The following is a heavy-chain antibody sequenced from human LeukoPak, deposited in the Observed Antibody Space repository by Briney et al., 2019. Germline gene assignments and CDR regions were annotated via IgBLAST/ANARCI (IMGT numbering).Heavy chain of an antibody. J-gene: IGHJ4*02. Sequence: PSETLSLTCTVSGGSISSYYWSWIRQPPGKGLEWIGYIYYSGSTNYNPSLKSRVTISVDTSKSQFSLKLSSVTAADTAVYYCARTYFDWLLFDYWGQGTLVTVSS. D-gene: IGHD3-9*01. CDR2: IYYSGST. CDR1: GGSISSYY. V-gene: IGHV4-59*01. CDR3: ARTYFDWLLFDY.